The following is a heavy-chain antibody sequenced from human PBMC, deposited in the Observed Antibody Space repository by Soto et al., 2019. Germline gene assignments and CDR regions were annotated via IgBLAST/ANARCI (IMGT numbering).Heavy chain of an antibody. V-gene: IGHV2-5*01. D-gene: IGHD6-19*01. Sequence: QITLKESGPTLVKPTQTLTLTCTVSGFSLSSTRVAVGWIRQPPGKALEWLALIYWNDDKRYSPFLKSRLTITKDTSKNPVVLTMPNLDPVDTATYYWTLSVVAGLGYHFNSGGKGTLVTFPS. J-gene: IGHJ4*02. CDR1: GFSLSSTRVA. CDR3: TLSVVAGLGYHFNS. CDR2: IYWNDDK.